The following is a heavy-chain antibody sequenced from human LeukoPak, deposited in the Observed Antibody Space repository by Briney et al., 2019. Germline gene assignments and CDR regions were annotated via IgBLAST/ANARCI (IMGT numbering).Heavy chain of an antibody. D-gene: IGHD1-1*01. CDR2: IIPILGIA. J-gene: IGHJ5*02. CDR1: GGTFSSYT. V-gene: IGHV1-69*02. Sequence: SVKVSCKASGGTFSSYTISWVRQAPGQGLEWMGRIIPILGIANYAQKFQGRVTITADESTSTAYMELSSLRSEDTAVYYCARSTDLHWFDPWGQGTLVTVSS. CDR3: ARSTDLHWFDP.